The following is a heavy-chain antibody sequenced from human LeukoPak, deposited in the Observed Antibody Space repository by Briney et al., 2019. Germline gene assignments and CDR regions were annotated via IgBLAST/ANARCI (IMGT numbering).Heavy chain of an antibody. V-gene: IGHV3-30*18. Sequence: GGSLRLSCAASGFTFSSYGMHWVRQAPGKGLEWVAVISYDGSNKYYADSVKGRFTISRDNSKNTLYLQMNSLRAEDTAVYYCAKDGGYSYGYDYWGQGTLVTVSS. CDR1: GFTFSSYG. CDR3: AKDGGYSYGYDY. CDR2: ISYDGSNK. D-gene: IGHD5-18*01. J-gene: IGHJ4*02.